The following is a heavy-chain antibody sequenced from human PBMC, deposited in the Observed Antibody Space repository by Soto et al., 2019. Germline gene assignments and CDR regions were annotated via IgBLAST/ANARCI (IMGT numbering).Heavy chain of an antibody. Sequence: SETLSLTCTVSGGSISSYYWSWIRQPPGKGLEWIGYIYYSGSTDYNPSLKSRVTISVDTSKNQFSLKLSSVTAADTAVYYCARDLMDCSGGSCYSFSDYWGQGTLVTVSS. CDR1: GGSISSYY. CDR2: IYYSGST. J-gene: IGHJ4*02. D-gene: IGHD2-15*01. V-gene: IGHV4-59*01. CDR3: ARDLMDCSGGSCYSFSDY.